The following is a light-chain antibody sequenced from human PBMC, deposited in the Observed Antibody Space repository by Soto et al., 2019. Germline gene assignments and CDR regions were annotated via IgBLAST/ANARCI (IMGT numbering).Light chain of an antibody. J-gene: IGKJ3*01. CDR1: QGISSA. CDR2: DAS. CDR3: PQFNSF. Sequence: AIQLTQSPSSLSASVGDRVTITCRASQGISSALAWYQQKPGKAPKLLIYDASSLESGVPSRFSGSGSGTDFTLTISSLQPEDFATYYCPQFNSFFGPGTKVDIK. V-gene: IGKV1-13*02.